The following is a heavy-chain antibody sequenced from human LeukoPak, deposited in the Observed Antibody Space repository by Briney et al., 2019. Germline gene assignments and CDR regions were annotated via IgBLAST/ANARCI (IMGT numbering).Heavy chain of an antibody. CDR3: VRDADFYKGDY. J-gene: IGHJ4*02. CDR2: TSDRGDYT. Sequence: GGSLRLSCAASGFTFTSYSMSWVRQAPGKGLEWVSGTSDRGDYTYYADSVKGRFTISRDNSKNTLYLQMSGLRAEDTAMYYCVRDADFYKGDYWGQGTLVTVSS. CDR1: GFTFTSYS. D-gene: IGHD5-24*01. V-gene: IGHV3-23*01.